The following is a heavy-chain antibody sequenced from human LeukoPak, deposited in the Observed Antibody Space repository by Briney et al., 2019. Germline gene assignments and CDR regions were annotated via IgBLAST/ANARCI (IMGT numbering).Heavy chain of an antibody. V-gene: IGHV1-69*05. CDR3: ARDSVDSSGIRPFDY. J-gene: IGHJ4*02. D-gene: IGHD3-22*01. Sequence: GASVKVSFKPSVGTFSSYAISWVRPAPGPGLEWMGGIIPIFGTANYAQKFQGRVTITTDESTSTAYMELSSLRSEDTAVYYCARDSVDSSGIRPFDYWGQGTLVTVSS. CDR1: VGTFSSYA. CDR2: IIPIFGTA.